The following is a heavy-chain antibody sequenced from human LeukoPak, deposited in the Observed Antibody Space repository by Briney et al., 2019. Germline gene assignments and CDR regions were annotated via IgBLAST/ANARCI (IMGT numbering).Heavy chain of an antibody. V-gene: IGHV4-4*07. CDR2: VYGSGGT. CDR3: ARGGTYGSGGYRHTTLDC. J-gene: IGHJ4*02. Sequence: SETLSLTCTVSGGSISSDYWSWIRQPAGKELEWIGRVYGSGGTNYNPSLNSRVTISADKSKNQFFLKMTSVTAADTAVYYCARGGTYGSGGYRHTTLDCWGQGTLVTVSS. CDR1: GGSISSDY. D-gene: IGHD3-16*02.